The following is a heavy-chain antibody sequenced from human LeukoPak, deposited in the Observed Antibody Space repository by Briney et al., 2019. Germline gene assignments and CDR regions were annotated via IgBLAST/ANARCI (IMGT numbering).Heavy chain of an antibody. J-gene: IGHJ5*02. Sequence: PSETLSLTCAVYGGSFSGYYWSWIRQPPGKGLEWIGYIHSSGSTYYNPSLKSRVTMLVDTSKNQFSLKLSSVTALDTAVYYCARKPDGRNWFDPWGQGTLVTVSS. D-gene: IGHD2-8*01. CDR2: IHSSGST. CDR1: GGSFSGYY. CDR3: ARKPDGRNWFDP. V-gene: IGHV4-34*01.